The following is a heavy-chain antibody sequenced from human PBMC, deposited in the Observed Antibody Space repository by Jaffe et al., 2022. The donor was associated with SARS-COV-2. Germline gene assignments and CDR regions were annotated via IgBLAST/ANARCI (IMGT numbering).Heavy chain of an antibody. V-gene: IGHV3-30*18. D-gene: IGHD3-22*01. J-gene: IGHJ4*02. CDR2: ISYDGSNK. CDR1: GFTFSSYG. Sequence: QVQLVESGGGVVQPGRSLRLSCAASGFTFSSYGMHWVRQAPGKGLEWVAVISYDGSNKYYADSVKGRFTISRDNSKNTLYLQMNSLRAEDTAVYYCAKPDYYDSSGYSNYFDYWGQGTLVTVSS. CDR3: AKPDYYDSSGYSNYFDY.